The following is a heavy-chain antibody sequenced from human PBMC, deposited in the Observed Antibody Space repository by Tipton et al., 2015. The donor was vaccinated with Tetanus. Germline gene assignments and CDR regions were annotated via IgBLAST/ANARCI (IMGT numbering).Heavy chain of an antibody. D-gene: IGHD3-10*01. Sequence: TLSLTCTVSGGSVRGGDHYWSWIRQPPGKGLEWLAYVSSSGASNSDYFLKSRITVSRDTSKNQFSLRLASVTAADTAVYYCARSKLLWFGESLSGFDSWGQGTLVTVSA. CDR2: VSSSGAS. J-gene: IGHJ4*02. CDR3: ARSKLLWFGESLSGFDS. CDR1: GGSVRGGDHY. V-gene: IGHV4-61*08.